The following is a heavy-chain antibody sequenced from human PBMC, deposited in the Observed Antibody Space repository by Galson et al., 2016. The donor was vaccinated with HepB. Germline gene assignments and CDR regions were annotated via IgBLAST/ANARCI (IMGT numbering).Heavy chain of an antibody. CDR2: IKSRSDGATI. Sequence: SLRLSCAASGFTFSHVWLRWVRQAPGKGLEWVGRIKSRSDGATIDYAAPVKGRFTILRDDSRNTLYLQMNNLKTEDTAVYYCSTVRGDYWGQGTLVTVSS. CDR3: STVRGDY. J-gene: IGHJ4*02. V-gene: IGHV3-15*01. CDR1: GFTFSHVW.